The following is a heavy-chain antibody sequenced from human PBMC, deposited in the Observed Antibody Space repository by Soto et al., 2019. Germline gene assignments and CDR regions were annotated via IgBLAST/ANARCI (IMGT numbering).Heavy chain of an antibody. Sequence: QAQLDQSGTEVKRPGASVKVSCRGSGYTFTSYHISWVRQAPGQGLEWMGWVNAFDEHTNYSQKFQDRVIMTSDRFTDTAYMELTSLTYDDTALYYCARNLYGRAFDIWGQGTMVTVSP. J-gene: IGHJ3*02. CDR2: VNAFDEHT. V-gene: IGHV1-18*04. D-gene: IGHD2-8*01. CDR1: GYTFTSYH. CDR3: ARNLYGRAFDI.